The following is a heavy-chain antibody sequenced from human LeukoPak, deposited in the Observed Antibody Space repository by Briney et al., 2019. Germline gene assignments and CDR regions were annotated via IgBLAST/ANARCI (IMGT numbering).Heavy chain of an antibody. CDR1: GFTFSSYG. CDR3: ARDRRIAAAGLFDY. D-gene: IGHD6-13*01. J-gene: IGHJ4*02. Sequence: GGSLRLSCAASGFTFSSYGMHWVRQAPGKGLEWVAVIWYDGSNKCYADSAKGRFTISRDNSKNTLYLQMNSLRAEDTAVYYCARDRRIAAAGLFDYWGQGTLVTVSS. CDR2: IWYDGSNK. V-gene: IGHV3-33*01.